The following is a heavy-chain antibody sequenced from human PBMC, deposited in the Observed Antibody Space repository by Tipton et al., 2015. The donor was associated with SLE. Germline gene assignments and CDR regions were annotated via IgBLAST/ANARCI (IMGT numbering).Heavy chain of an antibody. CDR1: GFTFSSYE. Sequence: SLRLSCAASGFTFSSYEMNWVRQAPGKGLEWVSYISSSGSTIYYADSVKGRFTISRDNAKNSLYLQMNSLRAEDTAVYYCASSSGSSIFDYWGQGTLVTVSS. D-gene: IGHD1-26*01. V-gene: IGHV3-48*03. CDR3: ASSSGSSIFDY. J-gene: IGHJ4*02. CDR2: ISSSGSTI.